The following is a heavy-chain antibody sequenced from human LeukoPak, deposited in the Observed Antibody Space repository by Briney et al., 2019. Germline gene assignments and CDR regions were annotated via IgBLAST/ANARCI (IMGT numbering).Heavy chain of an antibody. J-gene: IGHJ3*02. V-gene: IGHV3-21*01. CDR1: GFTFSSYS. D-gene: IGHD3-3*01. CDR2: ISGSSSYI. Sequence: PGGSLRLSCAGSGFTFSSYSMNWVRQAPGKGLEWVSSISGSSSYIYYADSVKGRFTISRDNAKNSLYLQMNSLRAEDTAVYYCARDGAWAIFGVVSRNDAFDIWGQGTMVTVSS. CDR3: ARDGAWAIFGVVSRNDAFDI.